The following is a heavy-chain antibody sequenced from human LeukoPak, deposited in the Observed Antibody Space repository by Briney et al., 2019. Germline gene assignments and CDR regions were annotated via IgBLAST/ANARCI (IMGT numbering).Heavy chain of an antibody. CDR1: GFTFSSYA. J-gene: IGHJ6*03. V-gene: IGHV3-23*01. Sequence: GGSLRLSCAASGFTFSSYAMTWVRQAPGKGLEWVSDISGSGSSTYYADSVKGRFTISRDTSKDTLYLQMNSLRAEDTAVCYCAKALTSYYNYMDVWGKGTTVTVSS. CDR3: AKALTSYYNYMDV. CDR2: ISGSGSST.